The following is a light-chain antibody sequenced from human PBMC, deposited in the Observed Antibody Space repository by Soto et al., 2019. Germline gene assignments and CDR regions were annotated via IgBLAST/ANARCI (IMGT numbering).Light chain of an antibody. CDR3: SSYMTTATVV. J-gene: IGLJ2*01. CDR1: SSDVGAYNY. Sequence: QSALTQPASVSGSPGQSITISCTGTSSDVGAYNYVSWYQHHPGKAPKLMIYEVTHRPSGVSNRFSGSKSGNTASLTSSGLQTEDEADYYCSSYMTTATVVFGGGTKLTVL. V-gene: IGLV2-14*01. CDR2: EVT.